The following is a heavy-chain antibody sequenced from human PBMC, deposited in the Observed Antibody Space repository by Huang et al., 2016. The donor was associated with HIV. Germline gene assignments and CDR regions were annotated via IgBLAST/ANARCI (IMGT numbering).Heavy chain of an antibody. D-gene: IGHD6-13*01. Sequence: VKPSETLSLTCIVSGASINSRSYYWGWIRQPPGRGLEGLGSMSYSGSNYYKTSLKSRVTMSVDTSKNELSLKLRAVTATDTAVYYCARHAGSSRRYYFDYWGRGTLVTVSS. V-gene: IGHV4-39*01. CDR3: ARHAGSSRRYYFDY. J-gene: IGHJ4*02. CDR1: GASINSRSYY. CDR2: MSYSGSN.